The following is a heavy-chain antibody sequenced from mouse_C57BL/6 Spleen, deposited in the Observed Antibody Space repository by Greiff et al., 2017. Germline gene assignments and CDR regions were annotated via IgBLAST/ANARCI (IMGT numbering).Heavy chain of an antibody. CDR2: ISSGSSTI. V-gene: IGHV5-17*01. CDR1: GFTFSDYG. D-gene: IGHD1-1*01. CDR3: ARRRINYGSSYFDD. Sequence: DVQLVESGGGLVKPGGSLKLSCAASGFTFSDYGMHWVRQAPEKGLEWVAYISSGSSTIYYADTVKGRFTISRDNAKNTLFLQMTSLRSEDTAMYYCARRRINYGSSYFDDWGQGTTLTVAS. J-gene: IGHJ2*01.